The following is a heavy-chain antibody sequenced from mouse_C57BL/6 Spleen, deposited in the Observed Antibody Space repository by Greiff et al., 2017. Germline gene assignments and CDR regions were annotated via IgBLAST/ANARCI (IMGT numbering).Heavy chain of an antibody. CDR3: AKHKIPDYYGSSYDAMDY. D-gene: IGHD1-1*01. Sequence: VQLVESGPGLVAPSQSLSITCTVSGFSLTSYGVDWVRQPPGKGLEWLGVIWGGGSTNYNSALMSRLSISKDNSKSQVFLKMNSLQTDDTAMYYCAKHKIPDYYGSSYDAMDYWGQGTSVTVSS. CDR2: IWGGGST. V-gene: IGHV2-9*01. J-gene: IGHJ4*01. CDR1: GFSLTSYG.